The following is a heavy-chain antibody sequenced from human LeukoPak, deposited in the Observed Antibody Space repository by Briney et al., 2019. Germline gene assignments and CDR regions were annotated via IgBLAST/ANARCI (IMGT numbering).Heavy chain of an antibody. CDR2: IGAYNGDT. CDR3: ARDRGYAPDTFDI. J-gene: IGHJ3*02. CDR1: GYTFTTYG. D-gene: IGHD6-25*01. Sequence: ASVKVSCKASGYTFTTYGLSWVGQAPGQGREGMGWIGAYNGDTNYAQKLQGRVTMTIDTSTSTAYMELRGLRSDDTAVFYCARDRGYAPDTFDIWGQGTMVTVSS. V-gene: IGHV1-18*01.